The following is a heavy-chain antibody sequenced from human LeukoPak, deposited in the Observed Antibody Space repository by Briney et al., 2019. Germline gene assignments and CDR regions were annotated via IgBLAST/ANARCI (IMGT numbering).Heavy chain of an antibody. D-gene: IGHD6-13*01. CDR1: GFTFSSYT. J-gene: IGHJ4*02. CDR3: ARDLRQQLVEGEDSY. Sequence: SGGSLRLSCAASGFTFSSYTMNWVRQAPGKGLEWISYTSSSSSVMYYADSVKGRFTISRDNAKNPLYLQMNSLRAEDTAVYYCARDLRQQLVEGEDSYWGQGTLVTVSS. V-gene: IGHV3-48*01. CDR2: TSSSSSVM.